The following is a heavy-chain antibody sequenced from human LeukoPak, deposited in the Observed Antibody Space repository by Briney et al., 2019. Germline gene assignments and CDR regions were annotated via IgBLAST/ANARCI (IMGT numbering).Heavy chain of an antibody. J-gene: IGHJ4*02. Sequence: GGSLRLSCAASGFTFSSYSMNWVRQAPGKGLEWVSSISSSSSYIYYADSVKGRFTISRDNAENSLYLQMNSLRAEDTAVYYCARAYYYDSSGVPYCFDYWGQGTLVTVSS. CDR3: ARAYYYDSSGVPYCFDY. D-gene: IGHD3-22*01. V-gene: IGHV3-21*01. CDR2: ISSSSSYI. CDR1: GFTFSSYS.